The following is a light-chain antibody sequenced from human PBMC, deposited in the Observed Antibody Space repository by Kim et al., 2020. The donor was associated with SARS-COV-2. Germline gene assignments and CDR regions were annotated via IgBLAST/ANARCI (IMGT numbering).Light chain of an antibody. CDR1: SSNIGAGYD. CDR2: GNS. J-gene: IGLJ2*01. V-gene: IGLV1-40*01. Sequence: GVTISCTGSSSNIGAGYDVHWYQQLPGTAPKLLIYGNSNRPSGVPDRFSGSKSGTSASLAITGLQAEDEADYYCQSYDSSLSGYVFGGGTQLTVL. CDR3: QSYDSSLSGYV.